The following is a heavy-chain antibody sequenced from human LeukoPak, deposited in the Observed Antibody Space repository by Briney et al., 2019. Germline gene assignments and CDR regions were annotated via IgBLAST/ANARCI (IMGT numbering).Heavy chain of an antibody. V-gene: IGHV3-53*01. D-gene: IGHD3-22*01. J-gene: IGHJ4*02. CDR2: IYSGGST. Sequence: PGGSLRLSCAASGFTVSSNYMSWVRQAPGKGLEWGSVIYSGGSTYYADSVKGRFTISRDNSKNTLYLQMNSLRAEDTAVYYCARQVHYYDSSGYPYYFDYWGQGTLVTVSS. CDR1: GFTVSSNY. CDR3: ARQVHYYDSSGYPYYFDY.